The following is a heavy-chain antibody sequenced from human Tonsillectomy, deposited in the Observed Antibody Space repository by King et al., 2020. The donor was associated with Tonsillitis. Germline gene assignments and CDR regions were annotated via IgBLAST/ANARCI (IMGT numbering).Heavy chain of an antibody. CDR2: IRSISSFI. Sequence: VQLVESGGGLVKPGGSLILSFAAAGFTFSRYSMNWVRQAPGKGLESVSSIRSISSFIYYPASVKGRFTISSDNAKNSLYLQMNSLRAEDTAVYYCARAYSSSSPFDYWGQGTLVTVSS. V-gene: IGHV3-21*01. J-gene: IGHJ4*02. CDR1: GFTFSRYS. CDR3: ARAYSSSSPFDY. D-gene: IGHD6-6*01.